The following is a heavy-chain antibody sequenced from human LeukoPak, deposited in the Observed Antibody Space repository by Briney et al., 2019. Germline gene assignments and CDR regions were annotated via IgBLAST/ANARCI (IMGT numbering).Heavy chain of an antibody. V-gene: IGHV4-34*01. CDR1: GGSFSGYY. Sequence: SETLSLTCAVYGGSFSGYYWGWIRQPPGKGLEWIGNIYYSGSTYYNPSLKSRVTISVDTSKNQFSLKLSSVTAADTAVYYCARGGTYYDFWSGYSSEGYFDYWGQGTLVTVSS. D-gene: IGHD3-3*01. J-gene: IGHJ4*02. CDR3: ARGGTYYDFWSGYSSEGYFDY. CDR2: IYYSGST.